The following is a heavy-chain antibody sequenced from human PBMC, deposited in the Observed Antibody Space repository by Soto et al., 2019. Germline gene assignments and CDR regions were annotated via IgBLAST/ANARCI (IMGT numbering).Heavy chain of an antibody. V-gene: IGHV4-34*01. Sequence: NPSETLSLTCAVYGGSFSGYYWSWIRQPPGKGLEWIGEINHSGSTNYNPSLKSRVTISADTSKNQLSLNLTSATAADTAVYYCARMERSKEGLAVYYYDYWGQGTLVTVSS. D-gene: IGHD3-3*02. CDR2: INHSGST. J-gene: IGHJ4*02. CDR1: GGSFSGYY. CDR3: ARMERSKEGLAVYYYDY.